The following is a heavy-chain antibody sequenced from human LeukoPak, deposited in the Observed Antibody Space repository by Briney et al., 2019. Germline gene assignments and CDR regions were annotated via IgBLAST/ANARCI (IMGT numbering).Heavy chain of an antibody. J-gene: IGHJ4*02. CDR3: ARETRGAVGSY. D-gene: IGHD6-19*01. CDR1: VSTLSTYW. V-gene: IGHV3-7*05. CDR2: LMQDGSDK. Sequence: GRSLRLSCAASVSTLSTYWMSWVRQTPGKGLEWVASLMQDGSDKYNVDSVKGRFTISRDNAENSLYLQMNSLRAEDTAVYYCARETRGAVGSYWGQGTLVTVSS.